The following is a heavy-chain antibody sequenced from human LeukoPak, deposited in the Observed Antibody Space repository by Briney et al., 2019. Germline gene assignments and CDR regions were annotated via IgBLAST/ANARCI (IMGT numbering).Heavy chain of an antibody. Sequence: GGSLRLSCAASGFTFSTYGMHWVRQAPGKGLEWVALIWYDGSNKKYAEFAEGRFTISRDNSKNTLYLQMNSLRVDDTAVYYCVGPFSSSGNWFDPWGQGTLVTVSS. V-gene: IGHV3-33*01. D-gene: IGHD6-6*01. CDR3: VGPFSSSGNWFDP. CDR1: GFTFSTYG. J-gene: IGHJ5*02. CDR2: IWYDGSNK.